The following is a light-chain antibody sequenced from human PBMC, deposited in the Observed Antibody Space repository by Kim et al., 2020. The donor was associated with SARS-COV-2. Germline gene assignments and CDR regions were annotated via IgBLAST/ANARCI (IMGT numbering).Light chain of an antibody. CDR2: QDT. CDR3: QAWDITTVV. CDR1: KLGDKY. V-gene: IGLV3-1*01. J-gene: IGLJ2*01. Sequence: VSPGQTASITCSGDKLGDKYAYWYQQKPGQSPVLVIYQDTRRPSVIPERFSGSNSGNTATLTISGTQAMDEADYYCQAWDITTVVFGGGTQLTVL.